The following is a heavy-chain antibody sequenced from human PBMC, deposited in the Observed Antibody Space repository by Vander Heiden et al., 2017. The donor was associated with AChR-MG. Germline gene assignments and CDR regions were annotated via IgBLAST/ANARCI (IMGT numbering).Heavy chain of an antibody. CDR3: ARELTGSFYFDF. V-gene: IGHV1-46*03. Sequence: VQLDQSGAEVKKPGAALKVSCKTSGFTFTNYHMHWVRQAPGQGLEWVGTINPSLDSTHYAQKFQGRVRMTRDTSTKTVYMDMTSLRPEDTAVYFCARELTGSFYFDFWGQGSLVTVSS. CDR1: GFTFTNYH. D-gene: IGHD1-26*01. J-gene: IGHJ4*02. CDR2: INPSLDST.